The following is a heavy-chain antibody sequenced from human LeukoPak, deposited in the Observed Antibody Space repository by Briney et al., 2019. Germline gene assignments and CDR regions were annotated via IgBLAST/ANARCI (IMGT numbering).Heavy chain of an antibody. V-gene: IGHV5-51*01. J-gene: IGHJ6*03. CDR3: ARLIVGATNPPRYYMDV. CDR1: GYRFTSYW. CDR2: IYPGDSDT. D-gene: IGHD1-26*01. Sequence: GESLKISCKGSGYRFTSYWIGWVRQMPGKGMEWMGIIYPGDSDTRYSPSFQGQVTISADKSISTAYLQWSSLKASDTAMYYCARLIVGATNPPRYYMDVWGKGTTVTVSS.